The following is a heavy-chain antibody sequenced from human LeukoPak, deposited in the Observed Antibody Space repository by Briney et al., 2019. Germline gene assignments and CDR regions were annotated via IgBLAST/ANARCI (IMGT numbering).Heavy chain of an antibody. V-gene: IGHV4-4*02. CDR2: ISLTGET. J-gene: IGHJ4*02. CDR1: GGSISSTNW. Sequence: PSETLSLTCGVSGGSISSTNWWSWVRQPPGQGLEWIGEISLTGETNYNPSLNGRVTMSLDESRNQLSLDLTSVTAADTAIYYCSRESGASWPFGYWGQGTLVIVPP. CDR3: SRESGASWPFGY. D-gene: IGHD1-26*01.